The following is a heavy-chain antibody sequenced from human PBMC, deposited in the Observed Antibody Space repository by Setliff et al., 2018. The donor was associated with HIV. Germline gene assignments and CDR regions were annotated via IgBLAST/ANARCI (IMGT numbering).Heavy chain of an antibody. J-gene: IGHJ3*02. V-gene: IGHV4-59*01. Sequence: SETLSLTCAVYGGSFSGYYWSWIRQPPGKGLEWIGSIYYSGSTNYNPSLKSRVTISVDTSKNQFSLKLSSVTAADTAVYYCARGDYDSSGYYNVDAFDIWGQGTMVTVSS. D-gene: IGHD3-22*01. CDR1: GGSFSGYY. CDR3: ARGDYDSSGYYNVDAFDI. CDR2: IYYSGST.